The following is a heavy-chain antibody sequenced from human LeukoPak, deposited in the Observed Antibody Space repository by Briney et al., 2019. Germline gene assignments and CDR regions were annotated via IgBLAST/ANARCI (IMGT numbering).Heavy chain of an antibody. Sequence: ASVKVSCKASGYTFTGYYMHWVRQAPGQGLEWMGWINPNSGGTNYAQKFQGRVTMTRDTSISTAYMELSRLRSDDTAVYYCARIVVVPAAYGAWFDPWGQGTLVTVSS. CDR2: INPNSGGT. V-gene: IGHV1-2*02. D-gene: IGHD2-2*01. CDR1: GYTFTGYY. J-gene: IGHJ5*02. CDR3: ARIVVVPAAYGAWFDP.